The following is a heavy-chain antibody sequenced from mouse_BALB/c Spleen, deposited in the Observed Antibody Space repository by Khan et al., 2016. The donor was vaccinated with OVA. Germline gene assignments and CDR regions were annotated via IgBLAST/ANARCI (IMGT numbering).Heavy chain of an antibody. V-gene: IGHV1S56*01. CDR2: IFPGDGST. J-gene: IGHJ3*01. CDR3: ARGGYGGFAY. CDR1: GYTFTSYD. D-gene: IGHD1-1*01. Sequence: QVQLQQPGAELVKPGASVTLSCKASGYTFTSYDINWVRQRPEQGLEWIGWIFPGDGSTKDNEKFKGRATLTTDKSSSTAYMQLSRLTSEASDVYFCARGGYGGFAYWGQGTLVTVSA.